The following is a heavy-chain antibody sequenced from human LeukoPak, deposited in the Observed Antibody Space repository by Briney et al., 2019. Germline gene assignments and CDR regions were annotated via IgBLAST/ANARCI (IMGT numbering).Heavy chain of an antibody. V-gene: IGHV4-59*01. Sequence: SETLSLPSTASGGSIISYYWSWIRQPPGKGLEWIGYIYYSGDTNYNPSLKSRVTISVDTSKIQFSLKLNSATAADSAVYYCASGTYYYFDFWGQGALVTVSS. CDR1: GGSIISYY. CDR3: ASGTYYYFDF. J-gene: IGHJ4*02. CDR2: IYYSGDT. D-gene: IGHD6-13*01.